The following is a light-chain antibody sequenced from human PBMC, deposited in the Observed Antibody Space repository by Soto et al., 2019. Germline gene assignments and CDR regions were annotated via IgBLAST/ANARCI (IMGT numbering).Light chain of an antibody. J-gene: IGKJ1*01. CDR2: GES. V-gene: IGKV2-24*01. CDR3: QKYNNWPKT. CDR1: QSLVHSDGNTY. Sequence: DIVMTPTPLSSLFTLGQAAYISCRSSQSLVHSDGNTYLSWLQQKTGQAPRIXIYGESTRATGIPDRFSGSGSGTELNLTISRLQSEDFAVYYCQKYNNWPKTFGQGTKVDIK.